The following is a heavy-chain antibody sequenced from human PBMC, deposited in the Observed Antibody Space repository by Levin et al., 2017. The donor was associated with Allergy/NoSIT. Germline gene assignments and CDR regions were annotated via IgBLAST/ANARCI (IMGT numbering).Heavy chain of an antibody. J-gene: IGHJ3*02. Sequence: GESLKISCKASGYTFTSYDINWVRQATGQGLEWMGWMNPNSGNTGYAQKFQGRVTMTRNTSISTAYMELSSLRSEDTAVYYCARRIPGWYLDAFDIWGQGTMVTVSS. CDR1: GYTFTSYD. CDR3: ARRIPGWYLDAFDI. D-gene: IGHD6-19*01. CDR2: MNPNSGNT. V-gene: IGHV1-8*01.